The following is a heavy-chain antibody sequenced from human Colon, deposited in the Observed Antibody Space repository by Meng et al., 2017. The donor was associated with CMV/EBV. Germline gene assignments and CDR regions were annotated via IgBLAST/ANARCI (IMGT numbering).Heavy chain of an antibody. CDR3: AKDRDCTSNSCPNYDMDV. D-gene: IGHD2-2*01. CDR1: GFTFDEYV. J-gene: IGHJ6*02. CDR2: ISWNSGSI. V-gene: IGHV3-9*01. Sequence: SLKISCVASGFTFDEYVMHWVRQAPGKGLEWVSGISWNSGSIGYADSVKGRFTISRDNAKNTVYLQMDSLRAEDTALYFCAKDRDCTSNSCPNYDMDVWGQGTTVTVSS.